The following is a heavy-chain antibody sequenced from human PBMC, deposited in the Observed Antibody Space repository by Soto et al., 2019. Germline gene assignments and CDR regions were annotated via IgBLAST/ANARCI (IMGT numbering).Heavy chain of an antibody. Sequence: QVQLQQWGAGLLKPSETLSLTCAVYGGSFSGYYWSWIRQPPGKGLEWSGKINHSGSTNYNPSLQSRVTMSVDTSNNRFSLNLSSVTAADTAVFYCARGGLSGYDRGRGFDYWGQGTLVTVSS. V-gene: IGHV4-34*01. D-gene: IGHD5-12*01. CDR2: INHSGST. J-gene: IGHJ4*02. CDR3: ARGGLSGYDRGRGFDY. CDR1: GGSFSGYY.